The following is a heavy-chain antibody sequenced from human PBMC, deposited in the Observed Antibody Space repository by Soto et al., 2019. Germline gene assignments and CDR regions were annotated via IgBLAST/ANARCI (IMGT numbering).Heavy chain of an antibody. V-gene: IGHV4-34*01. CDR3: ARGRGMDTGMDYYYYYGMEV. D-gene: IGHD5-18*01. CDR1: GGSFSGYY. J-gene: IGHJ6*02. CDR2: INHSGST. Sequence: QVQLQQWGAGLLKPSETLSLTCAVYGGSFSGYYWSWIRQPPGKGLEWIGEINHSGSTNYNPSLRSGVTISVDTSKNQFSLKLSSVTAADTAVYYCARGRGMDTGMDYYYYYGMEVWGQGTTVTVSS.